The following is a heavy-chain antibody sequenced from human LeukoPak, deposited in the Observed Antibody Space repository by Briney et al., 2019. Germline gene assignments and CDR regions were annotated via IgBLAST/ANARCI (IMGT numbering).Heavy chain of an antibody. Sequence: PGGSLRLSCAASGFTFSSYWMSWVRQAPGKGLEWVANIKQDGSEKYYVDSVKGRFTISRDNAKNSLYLQMNSLRAEDTAVYYCARDRWELLVRNDYWGQGTLVTVSS. D-gene: IGHD1-26*01. CDR2: IKQDGSEK. CDR3: ARDRWELLVRNDY. J-gene: IGHJ4*02. CDR1: GFTFSSYW. V-gene: IGHV3-7*01.